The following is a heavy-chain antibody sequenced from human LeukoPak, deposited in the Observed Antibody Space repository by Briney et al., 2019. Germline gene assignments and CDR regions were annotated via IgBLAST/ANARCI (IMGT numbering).Heavy chain of an antibody. CDR2: ISYDGSNK. CDR1: GFTFSSYA. D-gene: IGHD2-15*01. V-gene: IGHV3-30*04. Sequence: GGSLRLSCAASGFTFSSYAMHWVRQAPGKGLEWVAVISYDGSNKYYADSVKGRFTISRDNAKNSLYLQMNSLRAEDTAVYYCAREVAVDYWGQGTLVTVSS. CDR3: AREVAVDY. J-gene: IGHJ4*02.